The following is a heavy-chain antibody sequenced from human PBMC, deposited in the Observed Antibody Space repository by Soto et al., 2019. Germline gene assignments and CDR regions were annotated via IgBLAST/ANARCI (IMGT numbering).Heavy chain of an antibody. D-gene: IGHD6-13*01. V-gene: IGHV1-69*02. CDR3: ARVQYSSSWSWFDP. Sequence: QVQLVQSGAEVKKPGSSVKVSCKASGGTFSSYTISWVRQAPGQGLEWMGRIIPILGIANYVQKFQGRVTITADKSTSTAYMELSSLRSEDTAVYYCARVQYSSSWSWFDPWGQGTLVTVSS. CDR2: IIPILGIA. CDR1: GGTFSSYT. J-gene: IGHJ5*02.